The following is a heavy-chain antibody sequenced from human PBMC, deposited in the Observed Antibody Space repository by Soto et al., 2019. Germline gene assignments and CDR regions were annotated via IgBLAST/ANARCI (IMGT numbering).Heavy chain of an antibody. D-gene: IGHD2-15*01. J-gene: IGHJ6*02. Sequence: LRLSCAASGFTFSSYGMHWVRQAPGKGLEWVAVIWYDGSNKYYADSVKGRFTISRDNSKNTLYLQMNSLRAEDTAVYYCAKDLAATLSYYYYYGMDVWGQGTTVTVSS. CDR3: AKDLAATLSYYYYYGMDV. CDR1: GFTFSSYG. V-gene: IGHV3-33*06. CDR2: IWYDGSNK.